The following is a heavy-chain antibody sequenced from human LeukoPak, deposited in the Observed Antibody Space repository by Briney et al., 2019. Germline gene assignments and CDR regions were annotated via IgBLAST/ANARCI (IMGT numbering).Heavy chain of an antibody. CDR2: ISSSGSTI. CDR1: RFTFSNYA. J-gene: IGHJ6*04. Sequence: GGSLRLSCAASRFTFSNYAMNWVRQAPGKGLEWVSYISSSGSTIYYADSVKGRFTISRDNAKNSLYLQMNSLRAEDTAVYYCAELGITMIGGVWGKGTTVTISS. V-gene: IGHV3-48*03. CDR3: AELGITMIGGV. D-gene: IGHD3-10*02.